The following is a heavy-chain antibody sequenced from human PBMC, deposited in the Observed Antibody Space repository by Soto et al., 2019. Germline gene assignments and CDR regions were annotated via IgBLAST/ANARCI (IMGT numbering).Heavy chain of an antibody. CDR3: ARYDTSGTSLPY. J-gene: IGHJ4*02. D-gene: IGHD3-22*01. CDR1: GDSIKSDY. Sequence: PSETLSLTCIVSGDSIKSDYWSWIRQPPGKGLEWIGYIYYSGRTKYNPSHTSRDTIYIDSSKQQLSLKLTSVTVADTAVYYCARYDTSGTSLPYWGQGMLVTVS. CDR2: IYYSGRT. V-gene: IGHV4-59*01.